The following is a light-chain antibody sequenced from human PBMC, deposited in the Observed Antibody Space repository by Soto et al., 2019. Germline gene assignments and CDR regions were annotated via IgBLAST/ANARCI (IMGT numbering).Light chain of an antibody. Sequence: QSVLTQPRSVSGSPGQSVTISCTGTSSDVGGYGFVSWYQQYPDKAPKLMIYDVTKRPSGVPDRFSGSKSGNTAFLTISGLQAEDEADYYCCSYAGNYILVFGGGTKVTVL. CDR1: SSDVGGYGF. V-gene: IGLV2-11*01. CDR2: DVT. CDR3: CSYAGNYILV. J-gene: IGLJ3*02.